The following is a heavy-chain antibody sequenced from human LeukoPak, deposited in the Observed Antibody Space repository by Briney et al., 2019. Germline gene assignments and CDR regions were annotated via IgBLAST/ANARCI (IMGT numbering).Heavy chain of an antibody. CDR3: AKARSTTGTTTSDLDY. V-gene: IGHV3-43D*03. D-gene: IGHD1-1*01. CDR2: ISWDGGST. Sequence: GGSLRLSCAASGFTFDDYAMHWVRQAPGKGLEWVSLISWDGGSTYYADSVKGRFTISRDNSKNSLYLQMNSLRAEDTPLYYCAKARSTTGTTTSDLDYWGQGTLVTVSS. J-gene: IGHJ4*02. CDR1: GFTFDDYA.